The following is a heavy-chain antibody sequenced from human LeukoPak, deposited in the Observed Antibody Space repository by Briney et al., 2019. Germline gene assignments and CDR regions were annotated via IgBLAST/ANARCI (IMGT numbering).Heavy chain of an antibody. V-gene: IGHV3-11*01. J-gene: IGHJ3*02. CDR1: GFIFSDHY. CDR3: ARVGYFGSGNYNSFDI. D-gene: IGHD3-10*01. CDR2: ISSSGNTI. Sequence: GGSLRLSCAASGFIFSDHYMSWVRQAPGKGLEWVSYISSSGNTIYYEDSVKGRFTISRDNARDNAKNSLYLQMNSLRAEDTAVYFCARVGYFGSGNYNSFDIWGRGTMVTVSS.